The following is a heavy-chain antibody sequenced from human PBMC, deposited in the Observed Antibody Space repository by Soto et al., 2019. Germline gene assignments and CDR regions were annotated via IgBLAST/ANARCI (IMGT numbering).Heavy chain of an antibody. CDR2: INHSGST. CDR3: AGRITMVRGVIISSPLDY. CDR1: GGSFSGYY. J-gene: IGHJ4*02. D-gene: IGHD3-10*01. Sequence: PSETLSLTCAVYGGSFSGYYWSWIRQPPGKGLEWIGEINHSGSTNYNPSLKSRVTISVDTSKNQFSLKLSSVTAADTAVYYCAGRITMVRGVIISSPLDYWGQGTLVT. V-gene: IGHV4-34*01.